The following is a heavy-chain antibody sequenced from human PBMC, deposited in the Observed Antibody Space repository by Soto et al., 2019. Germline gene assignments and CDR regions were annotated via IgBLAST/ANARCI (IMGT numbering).Heavy chain of an antibody. J-gene: IGHJ4*02. CDR3: AREPATAKPEGVDF. D-gene: IGHD1-1*01. CDR1: GDTFTSYY. V-gene: IGHV1-2*02. Sequence: ASVKVSCKAPGDTFTSYYMHWVRQAPGQGLEWMGWINPNSGGTKYAPKFQGGVTMTRDTSITTAYMELSRLRSGDTAVYYCAREPATAKPEGVDFWGQGTLVTVSS. CDR2: INPNSGGT.